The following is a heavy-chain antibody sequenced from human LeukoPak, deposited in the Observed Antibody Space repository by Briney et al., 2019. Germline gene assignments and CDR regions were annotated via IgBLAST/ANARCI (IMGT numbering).Heavy chain of an antibody. CDR2: IFYSGSS. CDR3: AGRAARFFDY. J-gene: IGHJ4*02. D-gene: IGHD6-25*01. V-gene: IGHV4-59*01. CDR1: GDSLNSYY. Sequence: SVTLSLTCTVSGDSLNSYYWSWIRQPPGEGLQWIGYIFYSGSSNYNASLRSRVAISVDTSKNQFSLKLTSVTAADTAVYYCAGRAARFFDYWGQGILSPSPQ.